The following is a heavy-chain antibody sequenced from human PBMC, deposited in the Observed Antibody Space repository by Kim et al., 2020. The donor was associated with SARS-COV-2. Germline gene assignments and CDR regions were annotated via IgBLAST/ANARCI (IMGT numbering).Heavy chain of an antibody. J-gene: IGHJ4*02. D-gene: IGHD3-22*01. CDR1: GGTFSSYA. CDR2: IIPILGIA. V-gene: IGHV1-69*04. Sequence: SVKVSCKASGGTFSSYAISWVRQAPGQGLEWMGRIIPILGIANYAQKFQGRVTITADKSTSTAYMELSSLRSEDTAVYYCARSREDLAYDSSGYSYSDYWGQGTLVTVSS. CDR3: ARSREDLAYDSSGYSYSDY.